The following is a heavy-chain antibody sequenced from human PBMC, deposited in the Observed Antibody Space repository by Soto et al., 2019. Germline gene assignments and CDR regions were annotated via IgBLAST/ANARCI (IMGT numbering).Heavy chain of an antibody. CDR1: GFTFSSYA. D-gene: IGHD6-13*01. Sequence: QVQLVESGGGVVQPGRSLRLSCAASGFTFSSYAMHWVRQAPGKGLEWVAVITYDGSNKYYAASVKGRFTISRDNSKNTLDQKMKSRRADDTAVDYCGRERAAAKGGYYYYGMDVWGQGTTVTVSS. CDR3: GRERAAAKGGYYYYGMDV. J-gene: IGHJ6*02. V-gene: IGHV3-30-3*01. CDR2: ITYDGSNK.